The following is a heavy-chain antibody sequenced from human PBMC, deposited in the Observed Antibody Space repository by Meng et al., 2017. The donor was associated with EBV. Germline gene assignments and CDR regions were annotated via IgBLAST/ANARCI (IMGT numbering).Heavy chain of an antibody. J-gene: IGHJ5*02. CDR3: ARPFPSWQSPRLDPFGA. CDR1: GYSISSFYY. D-gene: IGHD6-19*01. Sequence: QLQLRESGPGQVKASXGLSRTCTVSGYSISSFYYWGWIRQRPGRGLEWIGSVHYTGSTYYSPSLKSRVTVSVDTSKNQFSLRLTSVTAADTAVYYCARPFPSWQSPRLDPFGAWGQGTLVNVSS. V-gene: IGHV4-39*01. CDR2: VHYTGST.